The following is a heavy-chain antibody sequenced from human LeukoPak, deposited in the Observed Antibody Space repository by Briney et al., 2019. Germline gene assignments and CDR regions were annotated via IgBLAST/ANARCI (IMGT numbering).Heavy chain of an antibody. J-gene: IGHJ4*02. V-gene: IGHV4-39*01. CDR2: VSHSGSI. Sequence: SETLSLTCTVSGGSISSSSYSWGWIRQPPGKGLEWIGSVSHSGSINYDPSLKNRVTISVDTSKNQFSLKLSSVTAADTAVYYWWAIVTTIKLDFWGQGTLVTVSS. D-gene: IGHD5-12*01. CDR1: GGSISSSSYS. CDR3: WAIVTTIKLDF.